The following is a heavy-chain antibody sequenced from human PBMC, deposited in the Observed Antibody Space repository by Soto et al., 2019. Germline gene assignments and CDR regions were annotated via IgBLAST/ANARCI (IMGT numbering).Heavy chain of an antibody. CDR2: IYYSGST. V-gene: IGHV4-59*01. CDR1: GGYISRSY. J-gene: IGHJ6*03. Sequence: SETMSLTCTVSGGYISRSYWSWIRKTPGKGLEWIGYIYYSGSTNYNPSLKSRVTISVDTSKNQFSLKLSSVTAADTAVYYCARGLVGDIVVVPAAIYYYYYMDVWGKGTTVTVSS. D-gene: IGHD2-2*01. CDR3: ARGLVGDIVVVPAAIYYYYYMDV.